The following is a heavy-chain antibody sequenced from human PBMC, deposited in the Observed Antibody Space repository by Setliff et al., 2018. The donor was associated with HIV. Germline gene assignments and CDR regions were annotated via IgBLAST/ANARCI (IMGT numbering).Heavy chain of an antibody. V-gene: IGHV1-69*01. J-gene: IGHJ3*01. CDR3: ATGRHYYDSSDYPANPFDV. CDR2: STPILDTT. D-gene: IGHD3-22*01. CDR1: GGTFSSYG. Sequence: KVSCKASGGTFSSYGITWVRQAPGQGLEWMGGSTPILDTTNYAQKFQGRVTITADGSTSTAYMELTSLRSEDTAVYYCATGRHYYDSSDYPANPFDVWGQGTLDTVSS.